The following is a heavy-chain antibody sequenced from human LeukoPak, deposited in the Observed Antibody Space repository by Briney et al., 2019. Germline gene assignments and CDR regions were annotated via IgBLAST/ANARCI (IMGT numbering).Heavy chain of an antibody. CDR3: ARDLAYCGRDCYSDTFDI. Sequence: GASVKVSCKASGYTFTSYGLSWVRQAPGQGLGWMGWISGSKGNTYYAQRLQGRVTMTTDTSTTTAYMELRSLRSDDTAVYFCARDLAYCGRDCYSDTFDIWGQGTMVTVSS. CDR2: ISGSKGNT. V-gene: IGHV1-18*01. D-gene: IGHD2-21*02. CDR1: GYTFTSYG. J-gene: IGHJ3*02.